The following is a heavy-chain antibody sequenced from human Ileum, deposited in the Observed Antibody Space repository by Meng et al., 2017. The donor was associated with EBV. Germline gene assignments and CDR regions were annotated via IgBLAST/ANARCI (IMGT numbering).Heavy chain of an antibody. CDR2: MIHSGRN. J-gene: IGHJ4*02. D-gene: IGHD4/OR15-4a*01. CDR1: GGSMSSSNG. Sequence: VPPQGARQALGTPSRPSSLPSAVSGGSMSSSNGWGCVRQRPGKGLEWIGEMIHSGRNNYNTSFNRCLNIPVDKSMDTSSLQLTLETAADTAVYSCANDCGRHRPWYWGQGTLVTVSS. V-gene: IGHV4-4*02. CDR3: ANDCGRHRPWY.